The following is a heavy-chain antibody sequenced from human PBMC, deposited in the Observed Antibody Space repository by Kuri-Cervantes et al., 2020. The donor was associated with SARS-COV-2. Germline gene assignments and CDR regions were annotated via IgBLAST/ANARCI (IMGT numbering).Heavy chain of an antibody. CDR3: AREGITFGGVIVMGAFDI. CDR2: ISGSGGST. CDR1: GFTFSSYA. Sequence: GESLKISCAASGFTFSSYAMSWVRQAPGKGLEWVSAISGSGGSTYYADSVKGRFTISRDNSKNTLYLQMNSLRAEDTAVYYCAREGITFGGVIVMGAFDIWGQGTMVTVSS. V-gene: IGHV3-23*01. D-gene: IGHD3-16*02. J-gene: IGHJ3*02.